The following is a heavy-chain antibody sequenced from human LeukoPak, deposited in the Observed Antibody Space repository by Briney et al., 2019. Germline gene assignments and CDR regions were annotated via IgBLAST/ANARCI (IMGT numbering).Heavy chain of an antibody. J-gene: IGHJ4*02. CDR3: ARAMRSGYDY. D-gene: IGHD5-12*01. CDR2: ISSSSDSI. CDR1: GFTFSSYG. Sequence: PGGSLRLSCAASGFTFSSYGMNWVRQAPGKRLEWFSYISSSSDSIYYADSVKGRFTISRDNAENSLYLQMNSLRDEDTAVYYCARAMRSGYDYWGQGTLVTVSS. V-gene: IGHV3-48*02.